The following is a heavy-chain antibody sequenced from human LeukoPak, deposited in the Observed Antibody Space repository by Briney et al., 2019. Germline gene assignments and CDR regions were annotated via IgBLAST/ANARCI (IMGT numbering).Heavy chain of an antibody. CDR3: ARVQSCSPLFDY. D-gene: IGHD3-10*02. CDR1: GGSINSYY. CDR2: IYTSGST. J-gene: IGHJ4*02. V-gene: IGHV4-4*07. Sequence: SETLSLTCTVSGGSINSYYWSGIRQPAGKGLEYIGRIYTSGSTNYNPSLKSRVTMSVDTSKNQFSLKLSSVTAADTAVYYCARVQSCSPLFDYGGQGTLVTVSS.